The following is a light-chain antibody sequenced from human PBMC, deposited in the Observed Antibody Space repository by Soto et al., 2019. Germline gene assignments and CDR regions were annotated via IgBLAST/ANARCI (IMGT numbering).Light chain of an antibody. Sequence: DIQMTQSPSSLSASVGDRVTITRRASQSISTYLNWYQHKIGKAPKLLIYTTSSLQSGVPSRFIGSGSGTDFALTISSLQPEDVATYYCQQSYSTPPLFGPGTKVQIK. J-gene: IGKJ3*01. V-gene: IGKV1-39*01. CDR2: TTS. CDR3: QQSYSTPPL. CDR1: QSISTY.